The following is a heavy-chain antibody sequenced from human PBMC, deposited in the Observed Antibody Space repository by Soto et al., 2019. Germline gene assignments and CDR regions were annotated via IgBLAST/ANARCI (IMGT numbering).Heavy chain of an antibody. CDR1: GGSISSYY. D-gene: IGHD6-6*01. V-gene: IGHV4-59*01. J-gene: IGHJ4*02. Sequence: PSETLSLTCTVSGGSISSYYWSWIRQPPGKGLEWIGYIYYSGSTNYNPSLKSRVTISVDTSKNQFSLKLSSVTAADTAVYYCARNSPEEYSSSSAFDYWGQGTLVTVSS. CDR3: ARNSPEEYSSSSAFDY. CDR2: IYYSGST.